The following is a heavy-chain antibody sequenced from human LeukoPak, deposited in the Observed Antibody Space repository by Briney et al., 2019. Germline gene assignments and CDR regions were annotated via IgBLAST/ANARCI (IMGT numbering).Heavy chain of an antibody. J-gene: IGHJ6*03. Sequence: PGGSLRLSCAASGFTFSSYWMSWVRQAPGKGLEWVANIKQDGSEKYYVDSVKGRFTISRDNSKNTLYLQMNSLRAEDTAVYYCASLEGTAMVKSQDYYYYYYMDVWGKGTTVTVSS. CDR3: ASLEGTAMVKSQDYYYYYYMDV. CDR2: IKQDGSEK. CDR1: GFTFSSYW. D-gene: IGHD5-18*01. V-gene: IGHV3-7*01.